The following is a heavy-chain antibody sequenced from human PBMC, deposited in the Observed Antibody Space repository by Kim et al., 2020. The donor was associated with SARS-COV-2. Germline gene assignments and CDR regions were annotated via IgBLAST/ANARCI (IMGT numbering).Heavy chain of an antibody. CDR2: INPSGGST. J-gene: IGHJ4*02. CDR1: GYTFTSYY. CDR3: ARPKGRAGGNLFYFDY. D-gene: IGHD3-16*01. Sequence: ASVKVSCKASGYTFTSYYMHWVRQAPGQGLEWMGIINPSGGSTSYAQKFQGRVTMTRDTSTSTVYMELSSLRSEDTAVYYCARPKGRAGGNLFYFDYWGQGTLVTVSS. V-gene: IGHV1-46*01.